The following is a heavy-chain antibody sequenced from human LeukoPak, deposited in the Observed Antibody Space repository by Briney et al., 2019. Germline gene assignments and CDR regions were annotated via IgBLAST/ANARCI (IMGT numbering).Heavy chain of an antibody. D-gene: IGHD2-2*02. CDR2: IYYSGST. CDR3: ARTGYCSSTSCYTHDAFDI. J-gene: IGHJ3*02. Sequence: SETLSLTCTVSGGSISSYYWSWIRQPPGKGLEWIGYIYYSGSTNYNPPLKSRVTISVDTSKNQFSLKLSSVTAADTAVYYCARTGYCSSTSCYTHDAFDIWGQGTMVTVSS. CDR1: GGSISSYY. V-gene: IGHV4-59*01.